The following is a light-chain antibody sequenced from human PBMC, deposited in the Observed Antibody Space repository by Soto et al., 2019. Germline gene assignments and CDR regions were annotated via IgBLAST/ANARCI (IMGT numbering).Light chain of an antibody. V-gene: IGLV1-44*01. J-gene: IGLJ2*01. CDR1: SSNIGSNT. CDR2: SNN. CDR3: AAWDDRLNGCVV. Sequence: QSVLTQPPSASGTPGQRVTISCSGSSSNIGSNTVNWYQQLPGTAPKLLIYSNNQRPSGVPDRFSGSKSGTSASLAISGLQSEDEADYDCAAWDDRLNGCVVFGGGTKLTVL.